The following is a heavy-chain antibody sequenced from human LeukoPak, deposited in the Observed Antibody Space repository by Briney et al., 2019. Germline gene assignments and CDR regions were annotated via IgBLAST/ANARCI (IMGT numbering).Heavy chain of an antibody. CDR1: GYTFTSYG. CDR2: ISAYNGNT. CDR3: AREKSTYYDSSGYPHDFDY. Sequence: GASVKVSCKASGYTFTSYGISRVRQAPGQGLEWMGWISAYNGNTNYAQKLQGRVTMTTDTSTSTAYMELRSLRSDDTAVYYCAREKSTYYDSSGYPHDFDYWGQGTLVTVSS. J-gene: IGHJ4*02. V-gene: IGHV1-18*01. D-gene: IGHD3-22*01.